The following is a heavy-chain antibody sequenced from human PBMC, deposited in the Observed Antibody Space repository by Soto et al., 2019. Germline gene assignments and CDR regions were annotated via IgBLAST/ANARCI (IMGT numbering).Heavy chain of an antibody. CDR1: GGPITGYY. V-gene: IGHV4-59*01. CDR3: ARDHSSGYYLNWFDP. J-gene: IGHJ5*02. CDR2: IYYSGST. D-gene: IGHD3-22*01. Sequence: SETLSLTCSVSGGPITGYYWSWIRQPPGEGLEWIGYIYYSGSTTYNPSLKSRVTMSVDTSKNQFSLKLRSVTAADTAVYYCARDHSSGYYLNWFDPWRQGTLVTVPS.